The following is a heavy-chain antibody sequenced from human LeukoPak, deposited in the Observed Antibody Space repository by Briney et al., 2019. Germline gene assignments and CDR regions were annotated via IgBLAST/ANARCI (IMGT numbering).Heavy chain of an antibody. D-gene: IGHD2-2*01. CDR1: GFTFSSYE. Sequence: GGSLSLSCAASGFTFSSYEMNWVRQAPGKGLEWVSCISSSGSTIYYADSVKGRFTISRDNAKNSLYLQMNSLRAEGTAVYYCAREPTVVVPAAHLDYWGQGTLVTVSS. CDR2: ISSSGSTI. V-gene: IGHV3-48*03. J-gene: IGHJ4*02. CDR3: AREPTVVVPAAHLDY.